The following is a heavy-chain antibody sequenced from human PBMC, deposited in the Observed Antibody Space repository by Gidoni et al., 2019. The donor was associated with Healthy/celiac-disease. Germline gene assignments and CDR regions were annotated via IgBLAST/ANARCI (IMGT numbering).Heavy chain of an antibody. CDR2: IYYSGST. CDR1: GGSIRRYY. D-gene: IGHD3-10*01. V-gene: IGHV4-59*01. CDR3: ARAEGLLWFGELLGWFDP. Sequence: QVQLQESGPGLVKPSETLSLTCPVSGGSIRRYYWSWIRQPPGKGLEWIGYIYYSGSTNYNPSLKSRVTISVDTSKNQFSLKLSAVTAADTAVYYCARAEGLLWFGELLGWFDPWGQGTLVTVSS. J-gene: IGHJ5*02.